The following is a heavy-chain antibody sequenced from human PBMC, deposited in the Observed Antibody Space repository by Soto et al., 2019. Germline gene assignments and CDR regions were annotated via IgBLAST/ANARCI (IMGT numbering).Heavy chain of an antibody. Sequence: PGGSLRLSCAASGFNFNNYAIHWVRQTPGKGLEWVSSISGSGNYTHYADFLRGRFTISRDNAKTSLYLQMNSLRAEDTAVYYCAREDSIIIPAVSDFWGQGTLVTVSS. J-gene: IGHJ4*02. D-gene: IGHD2-2*01. CDR2: ISGSGNYT. CDR1: GFNFNNYA. CDR3: AREDSIIIPAVSDF. V-gene: IGHV3-21*01.